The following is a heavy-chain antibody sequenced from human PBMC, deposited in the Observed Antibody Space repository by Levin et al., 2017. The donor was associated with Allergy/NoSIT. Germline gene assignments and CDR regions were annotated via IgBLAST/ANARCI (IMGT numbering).Heavy chain of an antibody. CDR3: ARSWRGLDFNYYGSGSLPGAAEPVPNGSYYYYYMDG. CDR2: IDWDDDK. CDR1: GFSLSTSGMC. V-gene: IGHV2-70*11. D-gene: IGHD3-10*01. J-gene: IGHJ6*03. Sequence: QTLSLTCTFSGFSLSTSGMCVSWIRQPPGKALEWLARIDWDDDKYYSTSLKTRLTISKDTSKNQVVLTMTNMDPVDTATYYCARSWRGLDFNYYGSGSLPGAAEPVPNGSYYYYYMDGWGKGTTVTVSS.